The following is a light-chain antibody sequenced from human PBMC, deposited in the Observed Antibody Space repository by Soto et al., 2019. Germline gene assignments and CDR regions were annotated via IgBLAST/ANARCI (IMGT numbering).Light chain of an antibody. CDR1: QGIRND. CDR3: LQDYNHPWT. J-gene: IGKJ1*01. Sequence: AIQMTQSPSSLSASVGDRVTITCRASQGIRNDLGWYQQKPGKAPKLLIYAASTLQSGVPSRFSGSGAGTGFTLTISILQPEDCATYYCLQDYNHPWTFGQGTKVDIK. V-gene: IGKV1-6*01. CDR2: AAS.